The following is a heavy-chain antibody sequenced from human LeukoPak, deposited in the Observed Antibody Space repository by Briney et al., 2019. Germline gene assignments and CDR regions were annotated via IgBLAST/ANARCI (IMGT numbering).Heavy chain of an antibody. V-gene: IGHV3-23*01. CDR2: ISGSGGNT. CDR3: AKFGELYYFDQ. CDR1: GFSFSGYA. D-gene: IGHD3-10*01. J-gene: IGHJ4*02. Sequence: GGSLRLSCAASGFSFSGYAMGWVRQAPGKGLEWLSNISGSGGNTNYAESVKGRFTISRDNSKNTLYLQMNSLRAEDTAVYFCAKFGELYYFDQWGQGTLVTVSS.